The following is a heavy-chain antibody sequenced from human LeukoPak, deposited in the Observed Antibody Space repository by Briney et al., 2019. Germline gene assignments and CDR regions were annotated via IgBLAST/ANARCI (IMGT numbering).Heavy chain of an antibody. V-gene: IGHV4-39*01. D-gene: IGHD5-12*01. CDR3: ARINIANYYMDV. J-gene: IGHJ6*03. Sequence: SETLSLTCTVSGGSISSSSYYWGWIRQPPGKGLEWIGSIYNSGSTYYNPSLKSRVTISVDTSKNQFSLKLSSVTAADTAVYYCARINIANYYMDVWGKGTTVTISS. CDR1: GGSISSSSYY. CDR2: IYNSGST.